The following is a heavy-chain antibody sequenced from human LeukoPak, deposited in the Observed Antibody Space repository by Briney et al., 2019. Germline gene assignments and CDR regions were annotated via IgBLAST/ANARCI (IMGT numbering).Heavy chain of an antibody. CDR1: GFTFSSYA. Sequence: GGSLRLSCAASGFTFSSYAMSWVRQAPGKGLEWVSAISGSGGSTYYADSVKGRFTISRDNSKNTLYLQMNSLRAEDTAVYYCAKDPYYYDSSGYSQVYWGRGTLVTVSS. CDR3: AKDPYYYDSSGYSQVY. J-gene: IGHJ4*02. V-gene: IGHV3-23*01. D-gene: IGHD3-22*01. CDR2: ISGSGGST.